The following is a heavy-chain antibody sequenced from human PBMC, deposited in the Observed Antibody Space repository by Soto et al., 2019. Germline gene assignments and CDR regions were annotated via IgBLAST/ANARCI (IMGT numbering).Heavy chain of an antibody. CDR1: GFTFTSYS. CDR2: ITSKSTTI. Sequence: GGSLRLSCAASGFTFTSYSMNWVRQAPGQGLEWVSYITSKSTTIKYADSVKGRFTVSRDNAKNSLYMQLNSLRDEDTAVYYCAREMGACSDSSCYPGPYDSWGQGTLVTVSS. V-gene: IGHV3-48*02. CDR3: AREMGACSDSSCYPGPYDS. J-gene: IGHJ5*02. D-gene: IGHD3-16*01.